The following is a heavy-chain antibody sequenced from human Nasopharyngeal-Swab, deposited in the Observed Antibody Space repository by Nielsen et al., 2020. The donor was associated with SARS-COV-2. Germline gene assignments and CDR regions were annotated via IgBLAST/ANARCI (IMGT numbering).Heavy chain of an antibody. D-gene: IGHD6-13*01. CDR3: ARHRYSSSWSWCFDY. Sequence: SETLSLTCTVSGGSISSSSYYWGWIRQPPGKGLEWIGSIYYSGSTYYNPSLKSRVTISVDTSKNQFSLKLSSVTAADTAVYYCARHRYSSSWSWCFDYWGQGTLVTVSS. CDR2: IYYSGST. CDR1: GGSISSSSYY. V-gene: IGHV4-39*01. J-gene: IGHJ4*02.